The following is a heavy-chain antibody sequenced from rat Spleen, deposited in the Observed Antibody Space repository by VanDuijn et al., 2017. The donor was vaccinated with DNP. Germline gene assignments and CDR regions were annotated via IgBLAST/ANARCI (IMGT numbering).Heavy chain of an antibody. Sequence: EVKLVESGGGLVQPGRSLKLSCAASGFNFNDYWMGWVRQAPTKGLKWVATINWDGNSTHYRDSVKGRFTISRDNGKRTLYLQMDSLRSEDTATYYCARLGYYDGTRFAYWGQGTLVTVSS. V-gene: IGHV5-29*01. CDR1: GFNFNDYW. CDR2: INWDGNST. D-gene: IGHD1-12*02. CDR3: ARLGYYDGTRFAY. J-gene: IGHJ3*01.